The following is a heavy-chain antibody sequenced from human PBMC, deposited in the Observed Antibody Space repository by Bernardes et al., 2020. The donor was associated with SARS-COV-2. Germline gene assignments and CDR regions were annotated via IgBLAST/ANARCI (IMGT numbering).Heavy chain of an antibody. D-gene: IGHD2-21*02. CDR1: GCSISSSNYY. Sequence: SEPLSLSCTVSGCSISSSNYYWGWLPQPPGKGLEWIGSIYSSGSSYYNPSLQSLVTESVDASKNQFSLRLSFVTAADTAVYYCAGSSCGIDCYIGGLRSWDYGMDVWGQGTTVTVSS. CDR2: IYSSGSS. J-gene: IGHJ6*02. CDR3: AGSSCGIDCYIGGLRSWDYGMDV. V-gene: IGHV4-39*01.